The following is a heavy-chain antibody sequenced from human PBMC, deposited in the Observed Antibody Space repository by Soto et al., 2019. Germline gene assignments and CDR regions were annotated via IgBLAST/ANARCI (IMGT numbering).Heavy chain of an antibody. D-gene: IGHD3-3*01. CDR1: GFTFSSYE. CDR2: ISSSGSTI. J-gene: IGHJ5*02. V-gene: IGHV3-48*03. CDR3: ARDSPVTYYDFWSGFGWFDP. Sequence: GGSLRLSCAASGFTFSSYEMNWVRQAPGKGLEWVSYISSSGSTIYYADSVKGRFTISRDNAKNSLYLQMNSLRAEDTAVYYCARDSPVTYYDFWSGFGWFDPWGQGXLVTVSS.